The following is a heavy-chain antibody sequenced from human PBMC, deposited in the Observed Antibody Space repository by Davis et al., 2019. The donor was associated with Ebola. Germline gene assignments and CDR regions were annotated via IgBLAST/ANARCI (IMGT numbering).Heavy chain of an antibody. Sequence: SETLSLTCTVSGGSISSYYWSWIRQPPGKGLEWIGYIYYSGSTNYNPSLKSRVTISVDTSKNQFSLKLSSVTAADTAVYYCARELLKDDSFFYYYYGMDVWGKGTTVTVSS. J-gene: IGHJ6*04. V-gene: IGHV4-59*12. CDR1: GGSISSYY. CDR3: ARELLKDDSFFYYYYGMDV. D-gene: IGHD3-22*01. CDR2: IYYSGST.